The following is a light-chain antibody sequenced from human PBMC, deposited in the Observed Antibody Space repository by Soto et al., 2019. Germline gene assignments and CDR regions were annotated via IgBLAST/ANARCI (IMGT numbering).Light chain of an antibody. CDR3: SSYGGSNNLI. V-gene: IGLV2-8*01. CDR2: EVS. Sequence: QSALTQPPSASGSPGQSVTISCSGTSSDVGGYNYVSWYQQHPGKAPKLMIYEVSKRPSGVPDRFSGSKSGNTASLNVSGLQAEDEADYYCSSYGGSNNLIFGGGTKLTVL. CDR1: SSDVGGYNY. J-gene: IGLJ2*01.